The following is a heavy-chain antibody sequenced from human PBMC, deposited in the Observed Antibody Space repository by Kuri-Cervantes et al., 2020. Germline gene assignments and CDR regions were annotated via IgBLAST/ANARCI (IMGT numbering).Heavy chain of an antibody. D-gene: IGHD6-19*01. V-gene: IGHV3-7*03. CDR3: AKDQNHKYSSGRNDAFDI. Sequence: GESLKISCAASGFTFSSYWMSWVRQAPGKGLEWVANIKQDGSEKYYVDSVKGRFTISRDNAKNSLYLQMNSLRAEDTALYYCAKDQNHKYSSGRNDAFDIWGQGTMVTVSS. CDR1: GFTFSSYW. CDR2: IKQDGSEK. J-gene: IGHJ3*02.